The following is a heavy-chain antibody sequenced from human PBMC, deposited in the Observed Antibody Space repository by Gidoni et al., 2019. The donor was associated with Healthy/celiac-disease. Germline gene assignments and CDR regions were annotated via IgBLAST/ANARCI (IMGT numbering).Heavy chain of an antibody. CDR1: GSSISSGDY. CDR2: IQHSGST. D-gene: IGHD3-9*01. V-gene: IGHV4-38-2*02. J-gene: IGHJ4*02. Sequence: QVHLQESGPGLVKPSGTLSRPGTVSGSSISSGDYWGWIRQPPGKGLEWIGSIQHSGSTYHNPSRKSRVTISVDTCKTESSRKMSSVTAADTAVYYCASLDSFDYWGQGTLVTVSS. CDR3: ASLDSFDY.